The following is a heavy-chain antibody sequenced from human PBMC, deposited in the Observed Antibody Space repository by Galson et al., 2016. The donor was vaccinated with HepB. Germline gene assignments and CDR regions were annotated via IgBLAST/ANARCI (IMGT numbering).Heavy chain of an antibody. CDR2: IDYSGNT. V-gene: IGHV4-34*01. J-gene: IGHJ4*02. CDR3: ARHSHTVGIDF. D-gene: IGHD1-26*01. CDR1: GGSFSAYF. Sequence: ETLSLTCAVNGGSFSAYFWTWIRQPPGKGLEWIGEIDYSGNTKYNPSLKGRFTMSVDTSKTQFSLKLSSVTAADTAVYYCARHSHTVGIDFWGQGTLVTVSS.